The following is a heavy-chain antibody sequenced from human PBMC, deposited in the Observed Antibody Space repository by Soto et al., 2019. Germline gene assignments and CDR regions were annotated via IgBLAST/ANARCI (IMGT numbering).Heavy chain of an antibody. D-gene: IGHD2-21*01. CDR3: ASDQRCSVSTCFGDPDV. CDR1: GDTFSTHT. CDR2: IIPLLGLT. Sequence: HVQLLQSGAEVKMPGSSVKVSCNASGDTFSTHTITWVRQAPGQGLEWVGRIIPLLGLTDYAQKFQGRVVITAAKSSRTTYMVLSRLRSDDTALYYCASDQRCSVSTCFGDPDVWGTGTSVTVSS. J-gene: IGHJ6*03. V-gene: IGHV1-69*02.